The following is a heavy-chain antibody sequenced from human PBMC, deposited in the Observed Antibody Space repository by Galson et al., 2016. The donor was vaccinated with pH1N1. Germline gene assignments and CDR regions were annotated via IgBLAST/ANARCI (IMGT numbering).Heavy chain of an antibody. V-gene: IGHV3-23*01. CDR2: ISDSGSST. CDR1: GFTFSSYA. Sequence: SLRLSCAASGFTFSSYAMTWVRQAPGKGLEWVSGISDSGSSTYYADSVKGRFTISRDNSKNTVYLQMNSLRAEGTAVYYCAKGPRGVVVVAATHWGQGTLVTVSS. CDR3: AKGPRGVVVVAATH. J-gene: IGHJ4*02. D-gene: IGHD2-15*01.